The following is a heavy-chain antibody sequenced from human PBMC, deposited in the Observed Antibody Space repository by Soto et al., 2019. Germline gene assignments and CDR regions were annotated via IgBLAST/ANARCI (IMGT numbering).Heavy chain of an antibody. D-gene: IGHD2-15*01. CDR3: ARYGGWRGYCSGGSCYPNWFDP. J-gene: IGHJ5*02. CDR2: ISAYNGNT. CDR1: GYTFTSYG. V-gene: IGHV1-18*01. Sequence: QVQLVQSGAEVKKPGASVKVSCKASGYTFTSYGISWVRQAPGQGLEWMGWISAYNGNTNYAQKLQGRVTMTTDTSTSTAYMELRSLRSDDTAVYYCARYGGWRGYCSGGSCYPNWFDPWGQGTLVTVSS.